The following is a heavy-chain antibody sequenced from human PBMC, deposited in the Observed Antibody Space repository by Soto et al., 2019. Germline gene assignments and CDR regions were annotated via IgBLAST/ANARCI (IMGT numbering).Heavy chain of an antibody. V-gene: IGHV3-23*01. D-gene: IGHD3-3*01. CDR3: ARSLEDYSTNNFYDP. CDR1: GFDFKTYA. CDR2: ISQTGGTS. J-gene: IGHJ1*01. Sequence: HPGGSLRLSCVTSGFDFKTYAMTWIRHIPGKGLQWVSTISQTGGTSYYVDSVRGRFTISRDNSDNVLLLQMYALRIEDTAMYYCARSLEDYSTNNFYDPWGQGTLVTVSS.